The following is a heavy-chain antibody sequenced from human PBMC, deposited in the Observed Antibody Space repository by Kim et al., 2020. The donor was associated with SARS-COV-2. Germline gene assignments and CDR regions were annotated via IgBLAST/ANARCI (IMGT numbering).Heavy chain of an antibody. J-gene: IGHJ4*02. V-gene: IGHV3-48*04. CDR2: ISSSSSTI. CDR3: ARDEKLPTWFGELLPYIGFDY. Sequence: GGSLRLSCAASGFTFSSYSMNWVRQAPGKGLEWVSYISSSSSTIYYADSVKGRFTISRDNAKNSLYLQMNSLRAEDTAVYYCARDEKLPTWFGELLPYIGFDYWGQGTLVTVSS. D-gene: IGHD3-10*01. CDR1: GFTFSSYS.